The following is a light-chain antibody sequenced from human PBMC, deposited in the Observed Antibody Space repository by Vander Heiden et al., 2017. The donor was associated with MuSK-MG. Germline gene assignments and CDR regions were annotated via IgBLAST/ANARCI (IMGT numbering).Light chain of an antibody. CDR3: QQDGNLPFT. J-gene: IGKJ4*01. Sequence: EIVLTQSPGTLSLSPGERATLSCRASQSVSNNFLAWYQRKPGQTPRLLMYVASRRATGIPDRFSGSGSGTDFTLTISSLEPEDFAVYYCQQDGNLPFTFGGRTKVEIK. V-gene: IGKV3-20*01. CDR1: QSVSNNF. CDR2: VAS.